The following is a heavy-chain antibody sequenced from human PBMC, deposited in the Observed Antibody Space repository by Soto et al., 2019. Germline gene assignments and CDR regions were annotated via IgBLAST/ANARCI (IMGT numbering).Heavy chain of an antibody. D-gene: IGHD6-6*01. CDR3: ASFREYSSSFDH. V-gene: IGHV4-59*01. CDR1: DDSISTYY. CDR2: IYSSGVT. J-gene: IGHJ4*02. Sequence: SETLSLTCSVSDDSISTYYWNWIRQPPGKRLEWLGYIYSSGVTNYNPSLKSRVTISVDTSKRQMTLKLNSVTAADTAVYYCASFREYSSSFDHWGQGTLVTVSS.